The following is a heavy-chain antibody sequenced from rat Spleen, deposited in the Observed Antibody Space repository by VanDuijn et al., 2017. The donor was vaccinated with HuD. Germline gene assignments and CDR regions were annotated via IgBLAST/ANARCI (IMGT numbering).Heavy chain of an antibody. J-gene: IGHJ2*01. V-gene: IGHV5-25*01. D-gene: IGHD1-11*01. CDR3: ARAIRSAGLYYFDY. CDR1: GFTFSNYY. Sequence: EVQLVESGGGLVQPGRSLKLSCAVSGFTFSNYYMAWVRQAPTKGLEWVASISPGGVNTYYRDSVKGRFTISRDNAKSTLYLQMDSLRSEDTATYYCARAIRSAGLYYFDYWGQGVMVTVSS. CDR2: ISPGGVNT.